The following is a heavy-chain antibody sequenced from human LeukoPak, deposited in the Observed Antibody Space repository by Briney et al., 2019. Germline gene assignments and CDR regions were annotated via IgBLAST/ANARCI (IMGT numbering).Heavy chain of an antibody. CDR2: IYTSGGT. Sequence: SETLSLTCTVSGGSISSGSYYWSWIRQPAGKGLEWIGRIYTSGGTNYNPSLKSRVTISIDTSKNQFSLKLSSVTAADTAVYYCATALSGDGYYFDYWGQGTLVTVSS. CDR3: ATALSGDGYYFDY. D-gene: IGHD5-24*01. V-gene: IGHV4-61*02. J-gene: IGHJ4*02. CDR1: GGSISSGSYY.